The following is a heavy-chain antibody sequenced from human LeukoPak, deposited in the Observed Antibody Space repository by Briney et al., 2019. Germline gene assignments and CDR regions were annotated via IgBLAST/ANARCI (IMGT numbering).Heavy chain of an antibody. CDR3: ARERHGGAAYFDL. CDR1: GFTVSSNY. D-gene: IGHD2-15*01. Sequence: GGSLRLSCAASGFTVSSNYMSWVRQAPGKGLEWVSVIYSGGSTYYADSVKGRFTISRDNSKNTLQLQMPSLRAEDTAVYYCARERHGGAAYFDLWGRGTLVTVSS. V-gene: IGHV3-53*01. J-gene: IGHJ2*01. CDR2: IYSGGST.